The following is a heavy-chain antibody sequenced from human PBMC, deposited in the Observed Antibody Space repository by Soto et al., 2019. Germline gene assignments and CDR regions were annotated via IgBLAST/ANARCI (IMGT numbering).Heavy chain of an antibody. Sequence: GGSLRLSCAASGFTVSSNYMSWVRQAPGKGLGWVSVIYSGGSTYYADSVKGRFTISRDNSKNTLYLQMNSLRAEDTAVYYCATFPPSTYYYDSSGYYPDDYWGQGTLVTVSS. CDR2: IYSGGST. CDR3: ATFPPSTYYYDSSGYYPDDY. V-gene: IGHV3-53*01. CDR1: GFTVSSNY. J-gene: IGHJ4*02. D-gene: IGHD3-22*01.